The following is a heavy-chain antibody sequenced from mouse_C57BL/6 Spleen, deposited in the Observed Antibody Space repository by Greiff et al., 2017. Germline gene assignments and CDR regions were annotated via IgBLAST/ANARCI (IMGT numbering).Heavy chain of an antibody. CDR1: GYTFTSYG. CDR3: ARWGYYDYDYWYFDV. CDR2: IYPRSGNT. J-gene: IGHJ1*03. V-gene: IGHV1-81*01. Sequence: QVQLKESGAELARPGASVKLSCKASGYTFTSYGISWVKQRTGQGLEWIGEIYPRSGNTYYNEKFKGKATLTADTSSSTAYMELRSLTSEDSAVYFCARWGYYDYDYWYFDVWGTGTTVTVSS. D-gene: IGHD2-4*01.